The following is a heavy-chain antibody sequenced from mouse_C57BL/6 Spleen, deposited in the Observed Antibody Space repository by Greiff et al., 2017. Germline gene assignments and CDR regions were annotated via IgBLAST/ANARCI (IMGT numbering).Heavy chain of an antibody. CDR2: IDPSDSYT. CDR1: GYTFTSYW. CDR3: VCGNSNFDD. V-gene: IGHV1-69*01. D-gene: IGHD2-1*01. J-gene: IGHJ2*01. Sequence: QVQLQQPGAELVMPGASVKLSCKASGYTFTSYWMHWVKQRPGQGLEWIGEIDPSDSYTNYNQKFKGKSTLTVDKSSSTAYMQLSSLTSEDSAVYYCVCGNSNFDDWGQGTTLTVSS.